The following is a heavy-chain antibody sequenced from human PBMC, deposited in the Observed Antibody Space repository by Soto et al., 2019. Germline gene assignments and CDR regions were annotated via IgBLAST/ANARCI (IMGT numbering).Heavy chain of an antibody. D-gene: IGHD2-2*01. CDR1: GGSFSGYY. CDR2: VNHSGTT. CDR3: ARGIGYCSSINCYSSRRLSFDS. Sequence: QVQLQQWGAGLLKPSETLSLTCAVYGGSFSGYYWTWIRQSPEKGLEWIGEVNHSGTTYYNPSLKTRVTISVHTPKNQFSLKMNSVTAAHTAVYYCARGIGYCSSINCYSSRRLSFDSWGQGTLVTVSS. J-gene: IGHJ4*02. V-gene: IGHV4-34*01.